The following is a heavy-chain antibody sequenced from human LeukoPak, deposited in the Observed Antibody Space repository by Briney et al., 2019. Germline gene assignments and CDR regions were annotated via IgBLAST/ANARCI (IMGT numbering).Heavy chain of an antibody. V-gene: IGHV1-18*01. Sequence: ASVKVSCKASGYTFTSYGISWVRQAPGQGLEWMGWISAYNGNTNYAQKLQGRVTMTTDTSTSTAYMELRSLRSDDTAVYYCARDIVGEPYGSGSYFDGMDVWGQGTTVTVSS. D-gene: IGHD3-10*01. CDR1: GYTFTSYG. CDR3: ARDIVGEPYGSGSYFDGMDV. CDR2: ISAYNGNT. J-gene: IGHJ6*02.